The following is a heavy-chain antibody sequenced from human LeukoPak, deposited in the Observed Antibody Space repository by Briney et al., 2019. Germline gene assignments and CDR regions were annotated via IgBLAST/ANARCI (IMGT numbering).Heavy chain of an antibody. CDR2: IRSDGSDK. CDR3: VKDTPTTGYHLDS. D-gene: IGHD1-1*01. CDR1: GFTLRGYG. Sequence: LSGGSPRLSCAASGFTLRGYGMHWVRQAPGKGLEWVAFIRSDGSDKSYADSVKGRFTISRDNSENKLYLQINSLRVEDTAVYYCVKDTPTTGYHLDSWGQGTLVTVSS. J-gene: IGHJ4*02. V-gene: IGHV3-30*02.